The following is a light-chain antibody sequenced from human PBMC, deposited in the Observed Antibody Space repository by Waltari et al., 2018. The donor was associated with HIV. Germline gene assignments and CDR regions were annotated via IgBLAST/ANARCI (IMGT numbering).Light chain of an antibody. V-gene: IGKV3-20*01. CDR2: AAS. J-gene: IGKJ2*01. CDR3: HQYGNPPFT. Sequence: DMVLTQSPGTLSLSPGERATHSCRASQNVNNRYLAWYQLKPGQPPRLLIYAASNRAPGIPARFSGRGSGTDFTLTITRLEPEDFAVYSCHQYGNPPFTFGQGSKLEI. CDR1: QNVNNRY.